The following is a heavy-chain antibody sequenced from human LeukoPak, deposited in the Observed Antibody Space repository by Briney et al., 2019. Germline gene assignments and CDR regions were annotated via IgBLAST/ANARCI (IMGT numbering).Heavy chain of an antibody. Sequence: GGALRLSCAASGFTFCDYAMMWVRQAPGEGLEWVSAISGGGGSTFYADSVKGRFTIARDNSQFTLSLQMSSLRAEDTALYYCAKSGSYPGGYYYYMDVWGKGTTVTVSS. CDR3: AKSGSYPGGYYYYMDV. CDR1: GFTFCDYA. J-gene: IGHJ6*03. D-gene: IGHD1-26*01. V-gene: IGHV3-23*01. CDR2: ISGGGGST.